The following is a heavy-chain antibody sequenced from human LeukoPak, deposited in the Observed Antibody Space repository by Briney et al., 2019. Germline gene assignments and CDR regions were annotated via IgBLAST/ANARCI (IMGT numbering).Heavy chain of an antibody. D-gene: IGHD5-18*01. CDR2: SDGSST. CDR3: ARTSAAAMVKAENWYFDL. V-gene: IGHV3-74*01. Sequence: GGSLRLSCAASGFTFSSYWMHWVRQAPGKGLVWVSRSDGSSTSYADSVKGRFTISRDNAKNTLYLQMNSLRAEDTAVYYCARTSAAAMVKAENWYFDLWGRGTLVTVSS. J-gene: IGHJ2*01. CDR1: GFTFSSYW.